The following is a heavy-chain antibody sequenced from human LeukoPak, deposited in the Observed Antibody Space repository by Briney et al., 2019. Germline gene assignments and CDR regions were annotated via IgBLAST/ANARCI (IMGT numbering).Heavy chain of an antibody. CDR1: GFTFSSYA. Sequence: GGSLRPSCAASGFTFSSYAMHWVRQAPGKGLEWVAVISYDGSNKYYADSVKGRFTISRDNSKNTLYLQMNSLRAEDTAVYYCARPQFSYYDILTGSFDYWGQGTLVTVSS. D-gene: IGHD3-9*01. J-gene: IGHJ4*02. CDR2: ISYDGSNK. CDR3: ARPQFSYYDILTGSFDY. V-gene: IGHV3-30-3*01.